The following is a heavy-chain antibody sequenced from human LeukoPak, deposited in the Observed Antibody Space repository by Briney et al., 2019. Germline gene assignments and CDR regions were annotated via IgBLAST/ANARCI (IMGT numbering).Heavy chain of an antibody. CDR3: ARDFIHRSGEANY. Sequence: PGGSLRLSCVASGFTFSDYYMIWIRQAPGKGLEWISYISSSSSSTNYADSVKGRFTISRDNHKNSLYLLMNSLRAEDTAMYYCARDFIHRSGEANYWGQGTLVTVSS. D-gene: IGHD3-22*01. V-gene: IGHV3-11*05. CDR1: GFTFSDYY. CDR2: ISSSSSST. J-gene: IGHJ4*02.